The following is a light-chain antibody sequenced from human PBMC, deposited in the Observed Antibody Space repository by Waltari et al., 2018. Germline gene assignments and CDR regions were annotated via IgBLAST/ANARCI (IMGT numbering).Light chain of an antibody. CDR1: KSVSSY. V-gene: IGKV3-11*01. Sequence: EIVLTQSPATLSLSPGEGATPACRASKSVSSYLAWYQQKPGQAPRLLIYDASNRATGIPARFSGSGSGTDFTLTISSLEPEDFAVYYCQQRSNWPPRLTFGGGTKVEIK. CDR2: DAS. J-gene: IGKJ4*01. CDR3: QQRSNWPPRLT.